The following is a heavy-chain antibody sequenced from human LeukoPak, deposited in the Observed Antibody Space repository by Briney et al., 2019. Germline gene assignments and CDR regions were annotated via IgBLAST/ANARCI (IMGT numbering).Heavy chain of an antibody. J-gene: IGHJ5*02. Sequence: GSLRLSCAASGFTFSSYGMHWVRQAPGKGLEGVAFIRFDGSNKYYADTVKGRFTISRDNSKNTLYLQMNSLRAEDTAVYYCAKDLVLLWFGELGGNWFDPWGQGTLVTVPS. CDR2: IRFDGSNK. V-gene: IGHV3-30*02. CDR1: GFTFSSYG. D-gene: IGHD3-10*01. CDR3: AKDLVLLWFGELGGNWFDP.